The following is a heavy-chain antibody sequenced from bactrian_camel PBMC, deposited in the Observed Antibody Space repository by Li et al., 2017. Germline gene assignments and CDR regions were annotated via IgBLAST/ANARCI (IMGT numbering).Heavy chain of an antibody. Sequence: VQLVESGGGSVQTGGSLRLSCAASPGYPFGSFCMGWFRQTPGKERERVASIGDAGRTLYADSVKDRFTISRDNTKNMLYLQMNSLKSEDTALYCCAQNGGNWGGEYNSWGQGTQVTVS. CDR3: AQNGGNWGGEYNS. V-gene: IGHV3S55*01. D-gene: IGHD5*01. CDR2: IGDAGRT. J-gene: IGHJ4*01. CDR1: GYPFGSFC.